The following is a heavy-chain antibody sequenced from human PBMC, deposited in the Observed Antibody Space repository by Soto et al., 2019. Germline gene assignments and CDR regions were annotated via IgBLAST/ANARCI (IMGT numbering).Heavy chain of an antibody. CDR1: GFTFSSYS. D-gene: IGHD3-22*01. J-gene: IGHJ4*02. CDR2: ISSSSSTI. Sequence: GGSLRLSCAASGFTFSSYSMNWVRQAPGKGLEWVSYISSSSSTIYYADSVKGRFTISRDNAKNSLYLQMNSLRDEDTAVYYCARDQYYDSSGYYQTGDYFDYWGQGTLVTVTS. V-gene: IGHV3-48*02. CDR3: ARDQYYDSSGYYQTGDYFDY.